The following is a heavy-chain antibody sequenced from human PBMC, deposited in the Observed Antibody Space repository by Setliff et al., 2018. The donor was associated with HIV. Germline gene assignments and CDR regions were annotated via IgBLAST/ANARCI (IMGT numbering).Heavy chain of an antibody. D-gene: IGHD6-19*01. V-gene: IGHV4-4*08. CDR1: GGSIRSHY. J-gene: IGHJ4*02. CDR2: IYTSGST. CDR3: ARERASGWYFDY. Sequence: SETLSLTCTVSGGSIRSHYWSWIRQPQGKGLEWIGHIYTSGSTNYNPSLKSRVTISVDTSKNQFSLKLSSVTAADTAVYYCARERASGWYFDYWGQGTLVTVSS.